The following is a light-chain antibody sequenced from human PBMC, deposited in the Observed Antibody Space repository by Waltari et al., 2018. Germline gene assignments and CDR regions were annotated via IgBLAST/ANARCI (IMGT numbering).Light chain of an antibody. Sequence: QSALTQPASVSGSPGQSLPTSCTGTSSDVGAYNFVSWYQQHPGKAPKFMIYDVSKRPSGVSNRFSGSKSGNTASLTISGLQAEDEADYYCCSYAGTSTVIFGGGTKLTVL. V-gene: IGLV2-23*02. CDR3: CSYAGTSTVI. CDR1: SSDVGAYNF. J-gene: IGLJ2*01. CDR2: DVS.